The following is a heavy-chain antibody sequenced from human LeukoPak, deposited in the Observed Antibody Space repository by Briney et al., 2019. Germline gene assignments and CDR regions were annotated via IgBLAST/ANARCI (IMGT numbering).Heavy chain of an antibody. J-gene: IGHJ1*01. CDR3: ARGGYQFEH. CDR2: IRSKGYGGTT. CDR1: GFTFGDYA. V-gene: IGHV3-49*03. Sequence: GRSLRLSCTASGFTFGDYAMSWFRQAPGKGLEWIGFIRSKGYGGTTEYAASVKGRFIISRDDSKSIAYLQMDSLETEDTAVYYCARGGYQFEHWGQGTLVTVSS. D-gene: IGHD3-16*02.